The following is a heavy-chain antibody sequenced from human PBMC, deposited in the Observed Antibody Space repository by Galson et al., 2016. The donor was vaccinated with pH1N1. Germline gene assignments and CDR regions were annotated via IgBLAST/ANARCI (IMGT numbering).Heavy chain of an antibody. Sequence: GGTFTLYGITWVRQAPGQGLEWMGRIIPIVGLTKYAEKFQGRVTITADVSTSTAYMELSSLRSEDTAVYYCAGDPSTALYNHHYMDVWGKGTTVTVSS. CDR2: IIPIVGLT. CDR3: AGDPSTALYNHHYMDV. V-gene: IGHV1-69*04. J-gene: IGHJ6*03. CDR1: GGTFTLYG.